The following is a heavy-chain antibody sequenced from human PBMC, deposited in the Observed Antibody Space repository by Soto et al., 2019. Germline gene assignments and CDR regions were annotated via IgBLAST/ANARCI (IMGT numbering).Heavy chain of an antibody. Sequence: ASGKVSCKAYGYSLTNNDVNWVLQATGQGLEWMGWMNPGSGDTGYAQKFQGRVTMTRDISIATAYMELSSLRSDDTAIYYCARMATFGSLNWFDPWGQGTLVTVSS. J-gene: IGHJ5*02. CDR2: MNPGSGDT. CDR3: ARMATFGSLNWFDP. V-gene: IGHV1-8*01. CDR1: GYSLTNND. D-gene: IGHD3-16*01.